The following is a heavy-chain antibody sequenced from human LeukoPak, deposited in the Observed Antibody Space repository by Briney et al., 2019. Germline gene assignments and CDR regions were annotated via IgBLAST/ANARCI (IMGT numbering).Heavy chain of an antibody. J-gene: IGHJ6*03. Sequence: GGSLRLSCAASGFTFSSYGMHWVRQAPGKGLECVAFIRYGGSNKYYADSVKGRFTISRDNSKNTLYLQMNSLRAEDTAVYYCAKDAARQKWFGELLHYYYYYMDVWGKGTTVTISS. CDR1: GFTFSSYG. V-gene: IGHV3-30*02. CDR3: AKDAARQKWFGELLHYYYYYMDV. CDR2: IRYGGSNK. D-gene: IGHD3-10*01.